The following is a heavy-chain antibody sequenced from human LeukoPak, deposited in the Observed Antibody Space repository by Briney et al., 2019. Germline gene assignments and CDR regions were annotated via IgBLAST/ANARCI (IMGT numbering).Heavy chain of an antibody. CDR3: ARDRGSGSYYNLRHAFDI. CDR1: GFTFSSYS. D-gene: IGHD3-10*01. Sequence: GGSLRLSCAASGFTFSSYSMNWVRQAPGKGLEWVSSISSSSSYIYYADSVKGRFTISRDNAENSLYLQMNSLRAEDTAVYYCARDRGSGSYYNLRHAFDIWGQGTMVTVSS. CDR2: ISSSSSYI. J-gene: IGHJ3*02. V-gene: IGHV3-21*01.